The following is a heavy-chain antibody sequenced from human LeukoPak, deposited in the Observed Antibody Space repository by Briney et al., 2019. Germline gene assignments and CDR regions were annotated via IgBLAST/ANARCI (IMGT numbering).Heavy chain of an antibody. D-gene: IGHD3-10*01. CDR3: AGFGSGSYPWYFDY. V-gene: IGHV4-59*08. J-gene: IGHJ4*02. Sequence: SETLSLTCVVHGGSLRGYYWSWIRQPPGKGLEWIGYIYYSGSTNYNPSLKSRVTISVDTSKNQFSLKLSSVTAADTAVYYCAGFGSGSYPWYFDYWGQGTLVTVSS. CDR1: GGSLRGYY. CDR2: IYYSGST.